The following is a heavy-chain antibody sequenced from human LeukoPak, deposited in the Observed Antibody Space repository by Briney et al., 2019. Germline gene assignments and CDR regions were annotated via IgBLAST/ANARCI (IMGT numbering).Heavy chain of an antibody. CDR3: ARVVRSSSSWYFDY. CDR2: IYYSGST. V-gene: IGHV4-30-4*01. Sequence: PSQTLSLTCTVSGGSISSGDYYWSWIRQPPGKGLEWIGYIYYSGSTYYNPFLKSRVTISVDTSKNQFSLKLSSVTAADTAVYYCARVVRSSSSWYFDYWGQGTLVTVSS. J-gene: IGHJ4*02. D-gene: IGHD6-13*01. CDR1: GGSISSGDYY.